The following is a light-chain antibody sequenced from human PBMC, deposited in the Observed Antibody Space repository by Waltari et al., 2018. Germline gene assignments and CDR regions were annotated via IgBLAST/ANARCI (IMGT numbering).Light chain of an antibody. CDR1: SSDVGGYNY. Sequence: QSALTQPRSVSGSPGQSVTISCTGTSSDVGGYNYVSWYQQHPGKAPKLLIYDADKRPSGVPDRFSGSKSGNTASLTGSGLQAEDEADYYCGSYAGSYTPWVFGGGTELTVL. J-gene: IGLJ3*02. V-gene: IGLV2-11*01. CDR3: GSYAGSYTPWV. CDR2: DAD.